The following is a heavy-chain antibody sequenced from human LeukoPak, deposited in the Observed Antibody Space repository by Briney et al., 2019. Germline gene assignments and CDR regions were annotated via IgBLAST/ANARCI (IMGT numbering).Heavy chain of an antibody. V-gene: IGHV3-23*01. D-gene: IGHD3-9*01. Sequence: GGSLRLSCAASGFTFSSYAMSWVRQAPGKGLEWVSAISGSGGSTYYADSVKGRYTISRDNPKNTLYLQMNSLRAEDTAVYYCAKDQAVVGLRYFDWLLSSYFDYWGQGTLVTVSS. CDR3: AKDQAVVGLRYFDWLLSSYFDY. CDR1: GFTFSSYA. J-gene: IGHJ4*02. CDR2: ISGSGGST.